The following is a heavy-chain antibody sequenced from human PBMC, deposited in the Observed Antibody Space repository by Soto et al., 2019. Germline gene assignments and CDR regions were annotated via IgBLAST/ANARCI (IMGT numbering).Heavy chain of an antibody. D-gene: IGHD2-15*01. CDR2: ISGSGGST. CDR1: GFTFRSYA. CDR3: AKDPNCSGGSCQYYFDY. V-gene: IGHV3-23*01. Sequence: PGGSLRVSCAAAGFTFRSYAMSWVRQAPGKGLEWVSAISGSGGSTYYADSVKGRFTISRDNSKNTLYLQMNSLRAEDTAVYYCAKDPNCSGGSCQYYFDYWGQGTLVTVSS. J-gene: IGHJ4*02.